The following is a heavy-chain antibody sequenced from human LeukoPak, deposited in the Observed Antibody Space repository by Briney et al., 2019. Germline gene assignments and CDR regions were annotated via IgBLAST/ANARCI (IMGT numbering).Heavy chain of an antibody. Sequence: SETLSLTCTVSGDSISSGDYYWSWIRQPPGKGLEWIGYIYYSGRTYYNPSLKSRVTISVDTAKNQFSLKLSSVTAADTAVYYCARVGLKLLWFGELLFSDAFDIWGQGTMVTVSS. CDR2: IYYSGRT. V-gene: IGHV4-30-4*08. CDR1: GDSISSGDYY. J-gene: IGHJ3*02. CDR3: ARVGLKLLWFGELLFSDAFDI. D-gene: IGHD3-10*01.